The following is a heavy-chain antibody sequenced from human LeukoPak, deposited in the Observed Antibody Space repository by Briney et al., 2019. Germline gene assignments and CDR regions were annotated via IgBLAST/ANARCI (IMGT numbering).Heavy chain of an antibody. CDR2: ISGDSHYT. D-gene: IGHD5-18*01. CDR3: AMYRYSYGMDV. CDR1: GFTFSSNA. J-gene: IGHJ6*02. Sequence: GGSLRLSCAASGFTFSSNAMTWVRQAPGKGLEWVSAISGDSHYTYYADSVRGRFTISRDNAKNSLYLQMNSLRAEDTAVYYCAMYRYSYGMDVWGQGTTVTVSS. V-gene: IGHV3-21*01.